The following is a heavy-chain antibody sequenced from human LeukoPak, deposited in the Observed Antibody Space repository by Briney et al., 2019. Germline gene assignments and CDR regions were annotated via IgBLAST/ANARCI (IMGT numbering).Heavy chain of an antibody. CDR3: ATGGACSGGSCYGYFDY. CDR2: ISSRDSII. Sequence: PGGSLRLSCAASGFTFSNYEMNWVRQAPGKGLEWVSYISSRDSIIYYADYVKGRFTISRDNAKNSLYLQMNSLRAEDTAVYYCATGGACSGGSCYGYFDYWGQGTLVTSPQ. D-gene: IGHD2-15*01. J-gene: IGHJ4*02. V-gene: IGHV3-48*03. CDR1: GFTFSNYE.